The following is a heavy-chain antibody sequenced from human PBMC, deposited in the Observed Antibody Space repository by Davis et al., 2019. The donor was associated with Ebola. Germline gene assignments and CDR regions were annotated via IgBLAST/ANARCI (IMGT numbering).Heavy chain of an antibody. V-gene: IGHV3-23*01. CDR2: ISGSGGST. Sequence: GGSLRLSCPASGFTFSSYAMSWVRQAPGKGLEWVSAISGSGGSTYYADSVKGRFTISRDNSKNTLYLQMNSLRAEDTAVYYCAKDRRGYNQPFDYWCQGTLVTVSS. D-gene: IGHD3-10*01. CDR3: AKDRRGYNQPFDY. J-gene: IGHJ4*02. CDR1: GFTFSSYA.